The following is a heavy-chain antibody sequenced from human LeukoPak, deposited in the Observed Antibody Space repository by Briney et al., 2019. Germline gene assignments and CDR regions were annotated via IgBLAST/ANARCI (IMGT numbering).Heavy chain of an antibody. CDR3: AARSSSTWYALDI. CDR1: GFTFTSSA. J-gene: IGHJ3*02. D-gene: IGHD6-13*01. V-gene: IGHV1-58*01. CDR2: IVVGSGNT. Sequence: GTSVKVSCKASGFTFTSSAVQWVRQARGQRLEWIGWIVVGSGNTNYAQKFQERVTITRDMSTSTAYIELSSLRSEDTAVYYCAARSSSTWYALDIWGQGTMVTVSS.